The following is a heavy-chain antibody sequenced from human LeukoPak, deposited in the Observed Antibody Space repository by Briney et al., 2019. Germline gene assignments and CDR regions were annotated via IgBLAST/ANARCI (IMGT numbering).Heavy chain of an antibody. CDR3: ARRHVEYSSSSDPYYFDY. J-gene: IGHJ4*02. CDR2: LYYSGST. D-gene: IGHD6-6*01. V-gene: IGHV4-59*01. Sequence: SETLSLTCTVSGGSISSYYWTWIRQPPGKGLEWIGSLYYSGSTNYNPSLKSRVTISVDTSKNQFSLKLGSVTAADTAVYYCARRHVEYSSSSDPYYFDYWGQGTLVTVSS. CDR1: GGSISSYY.